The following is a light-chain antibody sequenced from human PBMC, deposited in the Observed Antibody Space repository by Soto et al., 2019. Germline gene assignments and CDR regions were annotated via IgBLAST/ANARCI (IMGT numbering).Light chain of an antibody. V-gene: IGLV2-11*01. Sequence: QSVLTQPRSVSVSPGQSVTISCTGTSSDVGGYNYVSWYQLHPGKAPKLIIYDVSKRPSGVPDRFSGSKSGNTASLTISGLQAEDEAGYYCCSYAGIYPYVFGTGTKVTVL. J-gene: IGLJ1*01. CDR2: DVS. CDR1: SSDVGGYNY. CDR3: CSYAGIYPYV.